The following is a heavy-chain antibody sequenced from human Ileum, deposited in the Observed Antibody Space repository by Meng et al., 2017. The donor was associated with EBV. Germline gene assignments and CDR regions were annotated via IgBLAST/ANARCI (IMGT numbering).Heavy chain of an antibody. Sequence: QVQLQQSGPGRGRPSETLSLTCTVSGASVTSSGYYWSWLRQSPGKGLEWLGYVNYNGDSTYNPSLKSRVTIFIDTSKKQFYLNLTSATAADTAIYYCARDLRVGGAFDYWGQGTLVTVSS. CDR3: ARDLRVGGAFDY. J-gene: IGHJ4*02. CDR1: GASVTSSGYY. D-gene: IGHD1-26*01. V-gene: IGHV4-61*08. CDR2: VNYNGDS.